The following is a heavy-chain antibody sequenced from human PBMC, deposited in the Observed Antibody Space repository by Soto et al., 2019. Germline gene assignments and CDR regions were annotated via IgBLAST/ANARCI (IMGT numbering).Heavy chain of an antibody. J-gene: IGHJ4*02. Sequence: QVQLVQSGAEVKKPGASVKVSCKASGYIFTSYDINWVRQATGQRLEWMGWMNPNSGNAGSVQKFQGRVTMTRNTSIGTAYMELSSLRSEDTAVYYCARSQRGYSFAESWGQGTVVSVSS. CDR1: GYIFTSYD. CDR3: ARSQRGYSFAES. V-gene: IGHV1-8*02. CDR2: MNPNSGNA. D-gene: IGHD5-18*01.